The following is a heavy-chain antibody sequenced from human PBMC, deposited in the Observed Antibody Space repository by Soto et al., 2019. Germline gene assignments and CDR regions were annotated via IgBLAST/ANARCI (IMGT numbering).Heavy chain of an antibody. CDR1: GFTFSSYA. D-gene: IGHD4-17*01. Sequence: GGSLRLSCAASGFTFSSYAMHWVRQAPGKGLEWVAVISYDGSNKYYADSVKGRFTISRDNSKNTLYLQMNSLRAEDTAVYYCARDFLGAGDDWGQGTRVTVSS. V-gene: IGHV3-30-3*01. CDR3: ARDFLGAGDD. J-gene: IGHJ4*02. CDR2: ISYDGSNK.